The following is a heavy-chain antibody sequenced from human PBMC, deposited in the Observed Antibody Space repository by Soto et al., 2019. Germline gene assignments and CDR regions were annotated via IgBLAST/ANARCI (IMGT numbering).Heavy chain of an antibody. CDR1: GGSISSYY. Sequence: SETLSLTCTVSGGSISSYYWSWIRQPPGKGLEWIGYIYYSGSTNYNPSLKSRVTISVDTSKNQFSLKLSSVTAADTAVYYCARDLQYSRLFYGMDVWGQGTTVTVSS. D-gene: IGHD6-13*01. CDR2: IYYSGST. CDR3: ARDLQYSRLFYGMDV. J-gene: IGHJ6*02. V-gene: IGHV4-59*12.